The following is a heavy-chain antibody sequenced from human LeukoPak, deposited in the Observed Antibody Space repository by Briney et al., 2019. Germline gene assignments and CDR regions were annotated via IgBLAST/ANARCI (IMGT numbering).Heavy chain of an antibody. J-gene: IGHJ4*02. D-gene: IGHD2-15*01. V-gene: IGHV3-30*18. CDR3: AKDLRYCSGGSCYHRWGDPQDS. CDR1: GVFSSSYG. Sequence: GGSLILSCSASGVFSSSYGMHRVRHDAGRGVVGLAAILYDGSNKYYADSVKGRFTISRDNSKNTLYLQMNSLRAEDTAVYYCAKDLRYCSGGSCYHRWGDPQDSWGEETLVTVSS. CDR2: ILYDGSNK.